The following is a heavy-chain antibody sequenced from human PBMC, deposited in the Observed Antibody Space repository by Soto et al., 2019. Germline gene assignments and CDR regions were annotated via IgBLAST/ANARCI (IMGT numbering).Heavy chain of an antibody. V-gene: IGHV3-7*01. Sequence: PGGSLRLSCAASGFTFSSDWMSWVRQAPGKGLEWVANIKQDGSEKYYVDSVKGRFTISRDNAKNSLYLQMNSLRAEDTAVYYCARVGGWLYDAFDIWGQGTMVTVSS. CDR2: IKQDGSEK. J-gene: IGHJ3*02. CDR3: ARVGGWLYDAFDI. CDR1: GFTFSSDW. D-gene: IGHD6-19*01.